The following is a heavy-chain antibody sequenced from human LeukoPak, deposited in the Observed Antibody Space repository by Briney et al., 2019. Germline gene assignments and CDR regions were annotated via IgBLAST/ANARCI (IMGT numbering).Heavy chain of an antibody. D-gene: IGHD2-2*02. CDR3: AIGGDSTTSCYRCFDY. CDR2: IYPDDSDT. CDR1: GYRFTNYW. J-gene: IGHJ4*02. V-gene: IGHV5-51*01. Sequence: GESMKISCKGSGYRFTNYWIGWVRQMPGKGLEWMGLIYPDDSDTRYSPSFQGQVTISADKSISTAYLQWSSLKASDTAMYYCAIGGDSTTSCYRCFDYWGQGTLVTVSS.